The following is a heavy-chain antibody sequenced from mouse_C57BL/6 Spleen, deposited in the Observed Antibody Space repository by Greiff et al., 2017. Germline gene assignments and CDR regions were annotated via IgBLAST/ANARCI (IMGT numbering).Heavy chain of an antibody. CDR2: IYPGDGDT. CDR1: GYAFSSYW. CDR3: VYYGSSPWYFDV. V-gene: IGHV1-80*01. Sequence: VQLQQSGAELVKPGASVKISCKASGYAFSSYWMNWVKQRPGKGLEWIGQIYPGDGDTNYNGKFKGKATLTADKSSSTAYMQLSSLTSEDSAVYFCVYYGSSPWYFDVWGTGTTVTVSS. J-gene: IGHJ1*03. D-gene: IGHD1-1*01.